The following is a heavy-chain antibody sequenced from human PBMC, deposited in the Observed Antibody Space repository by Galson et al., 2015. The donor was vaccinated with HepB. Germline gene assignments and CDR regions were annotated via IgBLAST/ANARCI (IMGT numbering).Heavy chain of an antibody. V-gene: IGHV3-23*01. D-gene: IGHD3-22*01. CDR3: AKAPYYDSRDGAFDI. Sequence: SLRLSCAASGFTFSSYGMSWVRQAPGKGLEWVSGFSGSGVSTYYADSVKGRFTISRDNSKNTLYLQMNSLRAEDTAVYYCAKAPYYDSRDGAFDIWGQGTMVTVSS. J-gene: IGHJ3*02. CDR2: FSGSGVST. CDR1: GFTFSSYG.